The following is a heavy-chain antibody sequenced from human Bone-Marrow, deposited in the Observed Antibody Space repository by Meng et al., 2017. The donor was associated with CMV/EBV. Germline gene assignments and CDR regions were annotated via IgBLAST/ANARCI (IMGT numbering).Heavy chain of an antibody. J-gene: IGHJ6*02. CDR2: ISWNSAIR. CDR3: ARAQKSALMTGMGV. D-gene: IGHD3-3*01. V-gene: IGHV3-9*01. CDR1: GFTFDDYT. Sequence: GGSLRLSCAASGFTFDDYTMYWVRQTPGKGLEWVSAISWNSAIRDYAGSVKGRFIISRDNAKKTLYLQMNTLRIEDTALYYCARAQKSALMTGMGVWGQGTTVTVSS.